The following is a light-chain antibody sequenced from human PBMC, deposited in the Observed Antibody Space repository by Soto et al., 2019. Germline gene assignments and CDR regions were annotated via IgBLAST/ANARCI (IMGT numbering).Light chain of an antibody. V-gene: IGLV2-14*01. CDR1: SSDVGGYNY. Sequence: QSVLTQPASVSGSPGQSITISCTGTSSDVGGYNYVSWYQQHPGKAPKLMIYDVSNRPSGVSNRFSGSKSGNTASLTISGLHADYEADYYCSSYTSSRTLVFGGGTKVTVL. CDR2: DVS. CDR3: SSYTSSRTLV. J-gene: IGLJ2*01.